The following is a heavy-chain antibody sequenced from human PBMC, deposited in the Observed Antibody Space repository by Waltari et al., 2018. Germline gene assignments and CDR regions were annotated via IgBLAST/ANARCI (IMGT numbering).Heavy chain of an antibody. CDR3: ARGLHSTAWIVDY. V-gene: IGHV1-3*01. Sequence: QVQLVQSGAEVKKPGASVKVSCMTSGYTFSSYGMHWVRQAPGQRLEWMGWINAGNVDTQYSQKFQIRVTFTRDTSASTVYVELSSLTPEDTAVYYCARGLHSTAWIVDYWGQGTLVTVSS. J-gene: IGHJ4*02. CDR2: INAGNVDT. D-gene: IGHD6-13*01. CDR1: GYTFSSYG.